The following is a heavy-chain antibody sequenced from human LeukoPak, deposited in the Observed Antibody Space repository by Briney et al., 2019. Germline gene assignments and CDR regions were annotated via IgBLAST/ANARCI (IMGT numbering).Heavy chain of an antibody. Sequence: SETLSLTCTVSGGSISSYYWSWIRQPAGKGLEWIGRIYTSGSTNYNPSLKSRVTMSVDTSKNQFSLKLSSVTAADTAVYYCARNSGEKTYYDYWSGYYTEYWGQGTLVTVSS. CDR1: GGSISSYY. J-gene: IGHJ4*02. V-gene: IGHV4-4*07. CDR3: ARNSGEKTYYDYWSGYYTEY. CDR2: IYTSGST. D-gene: IGHD3-3*01.